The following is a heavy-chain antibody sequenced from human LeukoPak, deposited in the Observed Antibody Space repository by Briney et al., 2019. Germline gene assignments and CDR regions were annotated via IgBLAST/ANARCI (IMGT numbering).Heavy chain of an antibody. CDR3: ARCFQGDSSWPFDY. D-gene: IGHD6-13*01. V-gene: IGHV1-18*04. Sequence: GASVKVSCKASGYTFTGYYMHWVRQAPGQGLEWMGWISAYNGNTNYAQKFQGRVTMTTDTSTSTAYMELRSLRSDDTAVYYCARCFQGDSSWPFDYWGQGNLVTVSS. J-gene: IGHJ4*02. CDR2: ISAYNGNT. CDR1: GYTFTGYY.